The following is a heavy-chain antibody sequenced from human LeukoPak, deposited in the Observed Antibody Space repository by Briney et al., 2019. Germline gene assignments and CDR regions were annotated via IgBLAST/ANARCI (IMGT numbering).Heavy chain of an antibody. Sequence: SETLSLTCTVSGGSISSSSYYWGWIRQPPGKGLEWIGSIYYSGSTYYNPSLKSRVTISVDTSKNQFSLKLSSVTAADTAVYYCASVRGYSSGWYASGFDPWGQGTLVTVSS. D-gene: IGHD6-19*01. J-gene: IGHJ5*02. CDR2: IYYSGST. V-gene: IGHV4-39*07. CDR3: ASVRGYSSGWYASGFDP. CDR1: GGSISSSSYY.